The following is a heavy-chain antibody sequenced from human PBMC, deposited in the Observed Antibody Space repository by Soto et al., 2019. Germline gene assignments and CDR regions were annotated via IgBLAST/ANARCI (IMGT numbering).Heavy chain of an antibody. D-gene: IGHD2-15*01. CDR2: IKYDGSNK. J-gene: IGHJ6*03. CDR3: AKDGVVVAASLGPIYYYYMDV. CDR1: GFTFSSYW. V-gene: IGHV3-30*18. Sequence: PGGSLRLSCAASGFTFSSYWMYWVRQAPGKGLVWVAVIKYDGSNKYYADSVKGRFTISRDNSKNTLYLQMNSLRAEDTAVYYCAKDGVVVAASLGPIYYYYMDVWGKGTTVTVSS.